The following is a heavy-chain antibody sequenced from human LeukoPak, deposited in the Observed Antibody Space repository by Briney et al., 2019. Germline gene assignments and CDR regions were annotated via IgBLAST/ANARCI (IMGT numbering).Heavy chain of an antibody. J-gene: IGHJ3*02. Sequence: ETLSLTCAVHGGSFSGYYWSWIRQPPGKGLEWVSVIYSGGSTYYADSVKGRFTISRDNSKNTLYLQMNSLRAEDAAVYYCAGRQLVRLADAFDIWGQGTMVTVSS. CDR2: IYSGGST. CDR3: AGRQLVRLADAFDI. D-gene: IGHD6-13*01. CDR1: GGSFSGYY. V-gene: IGHV3-53*01.